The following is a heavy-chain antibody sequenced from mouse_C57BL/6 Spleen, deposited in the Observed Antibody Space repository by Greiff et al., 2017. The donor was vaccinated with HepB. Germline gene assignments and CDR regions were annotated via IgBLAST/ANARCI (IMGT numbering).Heavy chain of an antibody. Sequence: VQLVESGPGLVQPSQSLSITCTVSGFSLTSYGVHWVRQSPGKGLEWLGVIWRGGSTDYNAAFMSRLSITKDNSKSQVFFKMNSLQADDTAIYYCAKNQGYYGSSYVAYWGQGTLVTVSA. D-gene: IGHD1-1*01. CDR2: IWRGGST. CDR3: AKNQGYYGSSYVAY. J-gene: IGHJ3*01. CDR1: GFSLTSYG. V-gene: IGHV2-5*01.